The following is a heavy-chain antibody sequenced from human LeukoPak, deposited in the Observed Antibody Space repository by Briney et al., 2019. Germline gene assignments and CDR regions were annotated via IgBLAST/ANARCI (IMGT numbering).Heavy chain of an antibody. CDR1: GGSISSYY. CDR3: ARAKYSGYDSGGNYYYGMDV. D-gene: IGHD5-12*01. V-gene: IGHV4-4*07. J-gene: IGHJ6*02. Sequence: SETLSLTCTVSGGSISSYYWSWIRQPAGKGLEWIGRIYTSGSTNYNPSLKSRVTMSVDTSKNQFSLKLSSVAAADTAVYYCARAKYSGYDSGGNYYYGMDVWGQGTTVTVSS. CDR2: IYTSGST.